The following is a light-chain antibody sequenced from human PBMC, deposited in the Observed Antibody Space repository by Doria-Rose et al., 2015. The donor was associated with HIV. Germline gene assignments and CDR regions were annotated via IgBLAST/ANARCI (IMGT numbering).Light chain of an antibody. CDR3: QQYGSSPQT. J-gene: IGKJ1*01. V-gene: IGKV3-20*01. Sequence: SLSPGERATLSCRASQSVCSRCLAWYQQKPGQAPRLLIYGASSRATGIPARFSGSGSGTDFTLTISRLEPEDFAVYYCQQYGSSPQTFGQGTKVEIK. CDR2: GAS. CDR1: QSVCSRC.